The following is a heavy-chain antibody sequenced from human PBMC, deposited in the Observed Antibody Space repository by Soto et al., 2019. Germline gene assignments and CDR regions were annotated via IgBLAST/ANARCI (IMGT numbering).Heavy chain of an antibody. J-gene: IGHJ5*02. Sequence: QVQLQESGPGLVKPSQTLSLTCTVSGGSISSGGYYWNWIRQHPGQGLEWIGYIYYIGSTYYNPSLKNRVTISLDTSKHQFSLKVSAVSAADTAVYYCARSVFPWGQGTLVTVSS. CDR1: GGSISSGGYY. V-gene: IGHV4-31*03. CDR2: IYYIGST. CDR3: ARSVFP.